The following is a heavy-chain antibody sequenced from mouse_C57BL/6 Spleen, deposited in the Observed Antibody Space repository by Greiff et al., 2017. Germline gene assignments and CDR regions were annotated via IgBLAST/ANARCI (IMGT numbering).Heavy chain of an antibody. CDR3: AEGYYDYDEDWFAY. CDR1: GYTFTSYW. Sequence: QVQLQQPGAELVRPGTSVKLSCKASGYTFTSYWMHWVKQRPGQGLEWIGVIDPSDSYTNYNQKFKGKATLTVDTSSSTAYMQLSSLTSEDSAVYYCAEGYYDYDEDWFAYWGQGTLVTVSA. D-gene: IGHD2-4*01. J-gene: IGHJ3*01. CDR2: IDPSDSYT. V-gene: IGHV1-59*01.